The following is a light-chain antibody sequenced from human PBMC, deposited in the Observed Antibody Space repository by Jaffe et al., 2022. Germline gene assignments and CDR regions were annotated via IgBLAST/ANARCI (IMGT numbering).Light chain of an antibody. V-gene: IGLV1-51*01. Sequence: QSVLTQPPSVSAAPGQKVTISCSGSSSNIGNNYVSWYQQLPGTAPKLLIYDNSERPSGIPDRFSGSKSGTSATLGITGLQTGDEADYYCETWDSSLSGGVFGGGTKLTVL. CDR1: SSNIGNNY. CDR2: DNS. CDR3: ETWDSSLSGGV. J-gene: IGLJ2*01.